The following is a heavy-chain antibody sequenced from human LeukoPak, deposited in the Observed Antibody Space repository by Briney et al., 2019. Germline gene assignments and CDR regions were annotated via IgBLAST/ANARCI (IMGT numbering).Heavy chain of an antibody. V-gene: IGHV3-23*01. CDR1: GFTFSSFG. CDR2: ISGSGGST. D-gene: IGHD3-10*01. CDR3: AKEAWITMVRGVTTYYFDY. J-gene: IGHJ4*02. Sequence: GGSLRLSCAASGFTFSSFGMSWVRQAPGKGLEWVSAISGSGGSTYYADSVKGRFTISRDNSKNTLYLQMNSLRAEDTAVYYCAKEAWITMVRGVTTYYFDYWGQGTLVTVSS.